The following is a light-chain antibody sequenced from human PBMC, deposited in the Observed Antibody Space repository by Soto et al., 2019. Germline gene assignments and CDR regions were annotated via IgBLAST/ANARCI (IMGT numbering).Light chain of an antibody. CDR2: GAS. CDR3: QQYGSSPPIT. Sequence: EIVFTQSPGTLSLSPGERATLSCRASQSVSSSYLAWYQQKPGQAPRLLIYGASSRATGIPDRFSGSGSGTDFTLTISRLEPEDFAVYYCQQYGSSPPITFGQGKRLEI. V-gene: IGKV3-20*01. CDR1: QSVSSSY. J-gene: IGKJ5*01.